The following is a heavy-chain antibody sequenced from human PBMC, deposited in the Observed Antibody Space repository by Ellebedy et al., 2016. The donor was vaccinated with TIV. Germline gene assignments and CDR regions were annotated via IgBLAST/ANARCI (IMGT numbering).Heavy chain of an antibody. J-gene: IGHJ4*02. Sequence: AASVKVSCKASGYTFTGYYMHWVRQAPGQGLEWMGWINPNSGGTNYAHKFQGRVTMTRDTSISTAYMELSRLRSDDTAVYYCARDFDYGDYYYFDYWGQGTLVTVSS. CDR3: ARDFDYGDYYYFDY. V-gene: IGHV1-2*02. CDR1: GYTFTGYY. CDR2: INPNSGGT. D-gene: IGHD4-17*01.